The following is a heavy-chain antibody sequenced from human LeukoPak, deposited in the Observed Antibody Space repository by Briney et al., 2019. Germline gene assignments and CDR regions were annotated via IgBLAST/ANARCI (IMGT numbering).Heavy chain of an antibody. CDR1: GYLFSDYT. CDR2: INGENGNT. J-gene: IGHJ4*02. CDR3: AREVSSVGANYFDY. D-gene: IGHD3-10*01. Sequence: ASVKVSCKASGYLFSDYTMHWVRQAPGQRLEWMGWINGENGNTKYSQELRGRVTFTRDSSATTVYMELSSLRSEDVAVYYCAREVSSVGANYFDYWGQGTLVTVSS. V-gene: IGHV1-3*03.